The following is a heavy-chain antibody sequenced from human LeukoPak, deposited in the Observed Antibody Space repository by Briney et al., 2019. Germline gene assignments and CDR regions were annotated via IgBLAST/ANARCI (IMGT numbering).Heavy chain of an antibody. D-gene: IGHD3-9*01. J-gene: IGHJ4*02. V-gene: IGHV1-2*04. CDR3: ARGEIRYFDWLSFDY. CDR2: INPNSGGT. Sequence: ASVKVSCKASRYTLTGYYMHWVRQAPGQGLEWMGWINPNSGGTNYAQKFQGWVTMTRDTSISTAYMELSRLRADDTAVYYCARGEIRYFDWLSFDYWGQGALVTVSS. CDR1: RYTLTGYY.